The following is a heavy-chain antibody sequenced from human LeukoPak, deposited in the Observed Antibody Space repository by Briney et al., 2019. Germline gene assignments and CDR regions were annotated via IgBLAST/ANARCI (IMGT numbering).Heavy chain of an antibody. Sequence: GGSLRLSCTASGFGFSNFWMHWVRQAPGKGLVWVSRIKADGTTTAYAASVKGRFTISRDNAKNTLYLEMNSPRAEDTATYFCAREADPSRYASPSPDYWGQGTPVTVSS. CDR3: AREADPSRYASPSPDY. D-gene: IGHD2-2*01. CDR1: GFGFSNFW. CDR2: IKADGTTT. J-gene: IGHJ4*01. V-gene: IGHV3-74*01.